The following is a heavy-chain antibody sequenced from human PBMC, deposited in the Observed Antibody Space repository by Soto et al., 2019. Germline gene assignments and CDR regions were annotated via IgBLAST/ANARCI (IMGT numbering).Heavy chain of an antibody. CDR2: IYYDGINK. CDR1: GFTFSTYG. V-gene: IGHV3-33*01. Sequence: QVQLVESGGGVVQPGRSLRLSCAASGFTFSTYGMHWVRQAPGKGLEWVALIYYDGINKYYADSVKGRFTISRDNSKNTMYRQMDSLRAEDTAVYYCARGDMTTVTTPNYWGQGTLVTVSS. J-gene: IGHJ4*02. D-gene: IGHD4-17*01. CDR3: ARGDMTTVTTPNY.